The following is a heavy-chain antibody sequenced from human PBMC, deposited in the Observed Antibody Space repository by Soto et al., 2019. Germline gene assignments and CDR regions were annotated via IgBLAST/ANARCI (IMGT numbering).Heavy chain of an antibody. J-gene: IGHJ4*02. CDR3: ARDLHSGSFDY. D-gene: IGHD3-10*01. Sequence: PGGSLSLSRAASGFTFSSYGMHWVRQAPGKGLEWVAVIWYDGSNKYYADSVKGRFTISRDNSKNTLYLQMNSLRAEDTAVYYCARDLHSGSFDYWGQGTLVTVSS. V-gene: IGHV3-33*01. CDR1: GFTFSSYG. CDR2: IWYDGSNK.